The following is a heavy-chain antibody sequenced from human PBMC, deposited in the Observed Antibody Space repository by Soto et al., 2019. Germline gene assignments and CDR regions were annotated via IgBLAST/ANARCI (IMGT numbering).Heavy chain of an antibody. CDR3: ARDRLAAAGTLHWVAY. Sequence: ASVKVSCKASGYTFTSYGISWVRQAPGQGLEWMGWISAYNGNTNYAQKLQGRVTMTTDTSTSTAYMELRSLRSDDTAVYYCARDRLAAAGTLHWVAYWGQGTLVTVSS. J-gene: IGHJ4*02. CDR1: GYTFTSYG. CDR2: ISAYNGNT. D-gene: IGHD6-13*01. V-gene: IGHV1-18*01.